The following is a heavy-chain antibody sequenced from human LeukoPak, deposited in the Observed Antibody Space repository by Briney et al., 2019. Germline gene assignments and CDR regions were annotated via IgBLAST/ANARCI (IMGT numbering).Heavy chain of an antibody. D-gene: IGHD6-13*01. CDR1: GFTFSSYA. J-gene: IGHJ4*02. CDR2: ISGSGGST. Sequence: LSGGSLRLSCAASGFTFSSYAMSWVRQAPGKGLEWVSAISGSGGSTYYADSVKGRFTISRDNSKNTLYLQMNSLRAEDTAVYYCAKKGGYSSSWYVGYWGQGTLVTVSS. CDR3: AKKGGYSSSWYVGY. V-gene: IGHV3-23*01.